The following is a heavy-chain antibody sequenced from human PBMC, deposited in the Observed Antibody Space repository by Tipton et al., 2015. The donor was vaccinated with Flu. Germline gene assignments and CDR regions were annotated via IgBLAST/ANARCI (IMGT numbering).Heavy chain of an antibody. CDR3: ARKYCSGGSCYFEDPYCYGMGV. J-gene: IGHJ6*02. Sequence: QLVQSGAEVKKPGSSVKVSCKASGDTFSSYAISWARQAPGPGLEWMGGVIPIFGTANYAQKFQGRVTITADESTSTAYMELSSLRSEDTAVYYCARKYCSGGSCYFEDPYCYGMGVWGQGTTVTVSS. D-gene: IGHD2-15*01. CDR2: VIPIFGTA. V-gene: IGHV1-69*01. CDR1: GDTFSSYA.